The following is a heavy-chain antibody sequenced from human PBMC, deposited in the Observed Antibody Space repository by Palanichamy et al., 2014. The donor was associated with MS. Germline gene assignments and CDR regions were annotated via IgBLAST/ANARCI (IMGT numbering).Heavy chain of an antibody. J-gene: IGHJ4*02. CDR1: GGTVSTYG. V-gene: IGHV1-69*13. CDR2: LIPMVGTP. CDR3: ARVEVLAGTHSEY. D-gene: IGHD2-2*01. Sequence: QVHLVQSGAEVRKPGSSVKVSCKASGGTVSTYGVNWVRQAPGQGLEWIGGLIPMVGTPKYAQRFQDRVAITADEATSTHYMELSSLRSEDTAVYYCARVEVLAGTHSEYWGQGTRVTVSS.